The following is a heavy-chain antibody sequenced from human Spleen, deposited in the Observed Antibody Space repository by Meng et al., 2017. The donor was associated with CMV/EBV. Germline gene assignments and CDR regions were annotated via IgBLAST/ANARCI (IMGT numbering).Heavy chain of an antibody. CDR3: AKTLNGYGGQDY. V-gene: IGHV3-23*01. CDR1: GFTFDSYT. Sequence: GGSLRLSCAASGFTFDSYTMSWVRQSAEKGLECVALISAIDDSAYYADSMKGRFTISRDNSKNTVSLEVHSLRVEDTAIYYCAKTLNGYGGQDYWGQGTLVTVSS. D-gene: IGHD5-12*01. CDR2: ISAIDDSA. J-gene: IGHJ4*02.